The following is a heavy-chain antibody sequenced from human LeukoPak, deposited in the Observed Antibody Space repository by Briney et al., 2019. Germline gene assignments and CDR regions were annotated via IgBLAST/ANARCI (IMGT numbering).Heavy chain of an antibody. CDR1: GGSISSSSYY. V-gene: IGHV4-39*07. Sequence: SETLSLTCTVSGGSISSSSYYWGWIRQPPGKGLEWIGSIYYSGSTYYNPSLKSRVTISVDTSKNQFSLKLSSVTAADTAVYYCASQVHHGSGSYYPRKNYYYYYMDVWGKGTTVTISS. CDR3: ASQVHHGSGSYYPRKNYYYYYMDV. CDR2: IYYSGST. D-gene: IGHD3-10*01. J-gene: IGHJ6*03.